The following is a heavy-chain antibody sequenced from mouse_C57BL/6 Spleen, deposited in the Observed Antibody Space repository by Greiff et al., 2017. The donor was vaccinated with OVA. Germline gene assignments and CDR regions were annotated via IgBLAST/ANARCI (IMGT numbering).Heavy chain of an antibody. CDR2: INPNNGGT. J-gene: IGHJ4*01. D-gene: IGHD3-2*02. CDR1: GYTFTDYN. CDR3: ATDQGALAY. Sequence: EVQLQQPGPELVKPGASVKIPCKASGYTFTDYNMDWVKQSHGKSLEWIGDINPNNGGTNYNQKFKGKATLTVDKSSSTAYMELRSLTSEDTAIYYCATDQGALAYWGQGTSVTVSS. V-gene: IGHV1-18*01.